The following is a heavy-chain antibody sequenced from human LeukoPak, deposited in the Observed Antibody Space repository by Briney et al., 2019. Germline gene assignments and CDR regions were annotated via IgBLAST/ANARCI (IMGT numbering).Heavy chain of an antibody. CDR1: GGSISSGVYY. J-gene: IGHJ3*02. CDR3: ARDVVVTSSPDAFDI. D-gene: IGHD2-21*01. CDR2: ISYSGNT. V-gene: IGHV4-31*03. Sequence: SETLSLTCTVSGGSISSGVYYWGWIRQHPGKGLEWIGYISYSGNTYYNPSLQSRVTISVDTSKTQFSLKLSSVTAADTAVYYCARDVVVTSSPDAFDICGQGTMVTVSS.